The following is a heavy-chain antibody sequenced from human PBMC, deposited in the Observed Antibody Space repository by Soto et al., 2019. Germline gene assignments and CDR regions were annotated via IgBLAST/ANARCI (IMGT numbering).Heavy chain of an antibody. V-gene: IGHV4-59*08. D-gene: IGHD4-17*01. CDR2: IYYSGST. Sequence: QVQLQESGPGLVKPSETLSLTCTVSGGSISSYYWSWIRQPPGKGLEWIGYIYYSGSTNYNPSLKSRVTISVDTSQNQFSLKLSSVTAADTAVYYCASAYGGNFDFDYWGQGTLVTVSS. J-gene: IGHJ4*02. CDR1: GGSISSYY. CDR3: ASAYGGNFDFDY.